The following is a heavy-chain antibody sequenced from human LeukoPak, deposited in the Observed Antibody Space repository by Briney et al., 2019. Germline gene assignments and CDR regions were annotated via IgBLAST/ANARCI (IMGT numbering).Heavy chain of an antibody. Sequence: HPGGSLRLSCAASGFTFSSYGIHWVRQAPGKGLEWVAVISFDGTIKYYADSVKGRFTSSRDNSKNTLYLQMNSLRAEDTAVYYCARDSPGPIDYRGQGTLVTVSS. V-gene: IGHV3-30*03. CDR1: GFTFSSYG. CDR3: ARDSPGPIDY. CDR2: ISFDGTIK. J-gene: IGHJ4*02.